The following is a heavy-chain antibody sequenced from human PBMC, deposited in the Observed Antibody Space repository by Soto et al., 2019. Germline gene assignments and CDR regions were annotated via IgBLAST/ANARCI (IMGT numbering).Heavy chain of an antibody. Sequence: QVQLVESGGGVVQPGRSLRLSCAASGFTFSSYGMHWVRQAPGKGLEWVAVIWYDGSNKYYADSVKGRITISRDNSKNTLYLQMNSLRAEDTAVYYCARGLGSNDTTPYYWGQGTLVTVAS. D-gene: IGHD2-8*01. CDR2: IWYDGSNK. CDR3: ARGLGSNDTTPYY. CDR1: GFTFSSYG. J-gene: IGHJ4*02. V-gene: IGHV3-33*01.